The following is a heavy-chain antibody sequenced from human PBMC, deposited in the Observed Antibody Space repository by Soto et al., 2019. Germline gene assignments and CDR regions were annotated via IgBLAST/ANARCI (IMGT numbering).Heavy chain of an antibody. Sequence: QVHLVQSGAEVKKAGSSVKVSCKASGGTVSSYVITWVRQAPGKGLEWMGVFIPIFVSAHYAQKFQGRVTITADESSSTAYMELSGLRSEDTAIYYCARDLSSDSTGFRGYDLWGQGTLVTVSS. CDR1: GGTVSSYV. CDR3: ARDLSSDSTGFRGYDL. J-gene: IGHJ4*02. D-gene: IGHD3-10*01. V-gene: IGHV1-69*01. CDR2: FIPIFVSA.